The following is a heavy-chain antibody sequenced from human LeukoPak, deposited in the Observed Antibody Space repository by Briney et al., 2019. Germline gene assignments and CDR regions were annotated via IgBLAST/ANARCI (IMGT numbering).Heavy chain of an antibody. CDR1: GYTFTSYD. D-gene: IGHD1-26*01. CDR2: INLNSGNT. Sequence: ASVKVSCKASGYTFTSYDINWVRHATGQGLEWMGWINLNSGNTGYAQNFQGRLTVTRDTSINTAYMELNTLRSEDTAIYYCARVTGSIDYWGQGTLVTVSS. J-gene: IGHJ4*02. CDR3: ARVTGSIDY. V-gene: IGHV1-8*01.